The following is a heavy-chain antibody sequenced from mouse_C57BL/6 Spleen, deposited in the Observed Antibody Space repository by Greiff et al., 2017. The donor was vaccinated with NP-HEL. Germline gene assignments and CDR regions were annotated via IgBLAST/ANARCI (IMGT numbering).Heavy chain of an antibody. J-gene: IGHJ2*01. CDR1: GYTFTGYC. Sequence: VQLQQSGAELVRPGASVKISCKASGYTFTGYCMNWVKQRPGQGLEWIGKIGPGSGCTYYNEKFKGKATLTADKSSSTAYMQLSSLTSEDAAVYYCAREGATVVATDFDYWGQGTTLTVSS. V-gene: IGHV1-77*01. CDR3: AREGATVVATDFDY. D-gene: IGHD1-1*01. CDR2: IGPGSGCT.